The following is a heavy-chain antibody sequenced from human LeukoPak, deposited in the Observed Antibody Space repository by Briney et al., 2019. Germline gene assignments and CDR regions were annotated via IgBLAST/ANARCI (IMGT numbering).Heavy chain of an antibody. Sequence: GGSLRLSCAASGFTFSSYAMSWVRQAPGKGLEWVSAISGSGGSTYYADSVKGRFSISRDNSKNSLYLQMNSLRAEDTAVYYCAKWESMGFPGDSSSFHYWGQETLVTVSS. J-gene: IGHJ4*02. CDR2: ISGSGGST. CDR3: AKWESMGFPGDSSSFHY. CDR1: GFTFSSYA. D-gene: IGHD6-6*01. V-gene: IGHV3-23*01.